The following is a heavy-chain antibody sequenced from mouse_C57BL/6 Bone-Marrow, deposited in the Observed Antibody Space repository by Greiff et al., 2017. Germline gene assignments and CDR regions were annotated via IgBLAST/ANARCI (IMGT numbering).Heavy chain of an antibody. Sequence: EVKLMESGGGLGQPGGSLSLCCAASGFTFTDYYMSWVRQPPGKALEWLGFIRNKANGYTTEYSASVKGRFNISRDNSQSILYLQMNALRAEDSATYYCERWRLGHLGYWGPGTTLTVSS. D-gene: IGHD3-3*01. CDR1: GFTFTDYY. V-gene: IGHV7-3*01. J-gene: IGHJ2*01. CDR3: ERWRLGHLGY. CDR2: IRNKANGYTT.